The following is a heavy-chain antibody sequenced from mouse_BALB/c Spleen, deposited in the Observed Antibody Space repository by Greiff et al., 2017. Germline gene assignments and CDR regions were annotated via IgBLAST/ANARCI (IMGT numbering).Heavy chain of an antibody. D-gene: IGHD2-10*02. Sequence: QVQLKESGAELARPGASVKLSCKASGYTFTSYWMQWVKQRPGQGLEWIGAIYPGDGDTRYTQKFKGKATLTADKSSSTAYMQLSSLASEDSAVYYCARGEYGNYVEWAMDYWGQGTSVTVSS. CDR1: GYTFTSYW. CDR2: IYPGDGDT. V-gene: IGHV1-87*01. J-gene: IGHJ4*01. CDR3: ARGEYGNYVEWAMDY.